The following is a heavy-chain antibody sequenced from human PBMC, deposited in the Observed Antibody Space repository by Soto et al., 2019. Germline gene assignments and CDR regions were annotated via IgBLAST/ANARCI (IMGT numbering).Heavy chain of an antibody. D-gene: IGHD6-6*01. CDR3: ARARLSNGDPNIYFFYGLDV. J-gene: IGHJ6*02. Sequence: QVLLMQSGAEVKRPGSSVKLSCKASGDMFRNSAFTWVRQAPGQGLEWMGVIVPPVRKVIAAQKFQGRVTFTADESTSTLYLDLSSLRSEDTAVYYCARARLSNGDPNIYFFYGLDVWGQGTTVTVSS. V-gene: IGHV1-69*01. CDR1: GDMFRNSA. CDR2: IVPPVRKV.